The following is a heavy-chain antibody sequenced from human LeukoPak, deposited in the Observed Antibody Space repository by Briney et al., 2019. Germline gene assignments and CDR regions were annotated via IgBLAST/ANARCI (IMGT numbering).Heavy chain of an antibody. CDR1: GFTFSSYA. CDR2: ISYDGSNK. J-gene: IGHJ4*02. CDR3: ARDRSGGIDY. D-gene: IGHD3-16*01. V-gene: IGHV3-30-3*01. Sequence: PGRSLRLSCAASGFTFSSYAMHWVRQAPGKGLEWVAVISYDGSNKYYADSVKGRFTISRDNSKNTLYPQMSSLRAEDTAVYYCARDRSGGIDYWGQGTLVTVSS.